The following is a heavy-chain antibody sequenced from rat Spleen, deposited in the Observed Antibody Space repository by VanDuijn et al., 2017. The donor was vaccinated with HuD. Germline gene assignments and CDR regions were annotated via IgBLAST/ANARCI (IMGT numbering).Heavy chain of an antibody. J-gene: IGHJ3*01. CDR2: IISGDSNT. CDR3: ANAEFGVGWFAY. CDR1: GFTFNSFA. V-gene: IGHV5-25*01. Sequence: EVQLVESGGGLVQPGGSLRLSCVASGFTFNSFAMAWVRQAPKKGLEWVATIISGDSNTYYPDSVKGRFTISRDNAKSTLYLQMDSLRSEDTATYYCANAEFGVGWFAYWGQGTLVTVSS. D-gene: IGHD4-3*01.